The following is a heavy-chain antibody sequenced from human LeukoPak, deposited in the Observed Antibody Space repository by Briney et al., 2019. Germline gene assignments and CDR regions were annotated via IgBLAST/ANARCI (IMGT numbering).Heavy chain of an antibody. J-gene: IGHJ4*02. CDR1: GFTFRDYG. CDR3: ARKLGYSAYDFENY. V-gene: IGHV3-30*02. Sequence: GGSLRLSCAASGFTFRDYGMHWVRQAPGKGLEWVAFIRYDGSNKYYADSVKGRFTISRDNSKNTLYLQMNSLRAEDTAVYYCARKLGYSAYDFENYWGQGTLVTVSS. D-gene: IGHD5-12*01. CDR2: IRYDGSNK.